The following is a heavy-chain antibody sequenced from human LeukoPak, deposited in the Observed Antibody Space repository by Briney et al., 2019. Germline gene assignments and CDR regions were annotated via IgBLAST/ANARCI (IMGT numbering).Heavy chain of an antibody. CDR2: ISYDGSNK. CDR3: ARVGRELLHYYYYYGMDV. J-gene: IGHJ6*02. CDR1: GFTFSSYA. D-gene: IGHD1-26*01. V-gene: IGHV3-30*04. Sequence: PGGSLRLSCAASGFTFSSYAMHWVRQAPGKGLEWVAVISYDGSNKYYADSVKGRFTISRDNSKNTLYLQMNSLRAEDTAVYYCARVGRELLHYYYYYGMDVWGQGTTVTVSS.